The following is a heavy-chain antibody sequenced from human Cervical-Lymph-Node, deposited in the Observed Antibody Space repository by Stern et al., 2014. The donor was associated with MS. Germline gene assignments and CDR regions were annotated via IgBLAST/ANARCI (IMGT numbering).Heavy chain of an antibody. CDR2: ITNVGST. J-gene: IGHJ4*02. CDR3: ARDTSSPERSDW. D-gene: IGHD1-1*01. V-gene: IGHV3-53*01. CDR1: GFTVSRDY. Sequence: EVQLVESGGGVIQPGGALRLSCTASGFTVSRDYMTWVRQAPGKGLEMVSLITNVGSTFNTDSVKGRFTISRDDSKNTVYLHMTSLRAEDTAMYYCARDTSSPERSDWWGQGTLVTVSS.